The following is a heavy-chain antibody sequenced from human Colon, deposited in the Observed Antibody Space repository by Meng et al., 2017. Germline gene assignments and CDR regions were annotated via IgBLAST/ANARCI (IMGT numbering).Heavy chain of an antibody. CDR1: GGSITTNSY. V-gene: IGHV4-4*02. CDR2: IDHRGDP. Sequence: QVHFPRPGPGRVKPSGTLSLTCAVSGGSITTNSYWSWVRQSPEKGLEWIGQIDHRGDPYYNPSLKSRVTMSVDRSKSQVSLQLTSVTAADTAVYYCARHGGYYQDYWGQGTLVTVSS. D-gene: IGHD4-23*01. J-gene: IGHJ4*02. CDR3: ARHGGYYQDY.